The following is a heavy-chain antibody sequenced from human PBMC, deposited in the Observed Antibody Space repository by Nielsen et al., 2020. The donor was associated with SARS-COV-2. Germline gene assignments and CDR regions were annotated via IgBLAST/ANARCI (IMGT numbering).Heavy chain of an antibody. CDR3: ARELAVAGIDYFDY. CDR1: GGSISSYY. D-gene: IGHD6-19*01. J-gene: IGHJ4*02. CDR2: IYYSGST. V-gene: IGHV4-59*01. Sequence: SETLSLTCTVSGGSISSYYWSWIRQPPGKGLEWIGYIYYSGSTNYNPSLKSRVTISVDTSKNQFSLKLSSVTAADTAVYYCARELAVAGIDYFDYWGQGNLVTVSS.